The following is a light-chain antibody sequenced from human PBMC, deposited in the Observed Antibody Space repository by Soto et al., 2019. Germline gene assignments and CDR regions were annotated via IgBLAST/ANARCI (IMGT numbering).Light chain of an antibody. CDR2: AAS. V-gene: IGKV1-39*01. Sequence: DIQVTQSPSSLSASVGDRVTITCRASQNINNYLNWYQQKPGKAPKLLIYAASSLQSGVPSRFSGSGSGTDFTLTISSLQPDDFATYYCQQYNSYSLWTFGQGTKVDIK. CDR1: QNINNY. J-gene: IGKJ1*01. CDR3: QQYNSYSLWT.